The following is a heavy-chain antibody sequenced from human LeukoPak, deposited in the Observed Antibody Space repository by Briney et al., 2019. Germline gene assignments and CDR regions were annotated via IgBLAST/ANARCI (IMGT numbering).Heavy chain of an antibody. Sequence: SVKVSCKASGFTFTSSAMQWVRQARGQRLEWIGGIVVGSGNTNYAQKFQERVTITRDMSTSTAYMELSSLRSEDTAVYYCAADKKSSGFDDAFDIWGQGTMVTVSS. CDR1: GFTFTSSA. J-gene: IGHJ3*02. V-gene: IGHV1-58*02. CDR2: IVVGSGNT. CDR3: AADKKSSGFDDAFDI. D-gene: IGHD3-22*01.